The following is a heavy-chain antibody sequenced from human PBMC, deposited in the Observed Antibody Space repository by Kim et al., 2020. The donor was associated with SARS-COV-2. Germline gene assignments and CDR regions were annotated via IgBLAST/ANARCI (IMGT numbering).Heavy chain of an antibody. Sequence: GGSLRLSCAASGFTFSSYGMHWVRQAPGKGLEWVAVISYDGSNKYYADSVKGRFTISRDNSKNTLYLQMNSLRAEDTAVYYCAKEYSAIAVAAPFDYWG. D-gene: IGHD6-19*01. V-gene: IGHV3-30*18. CDR3: AKEYSAIAVAAPFDY. CDR1: GFTFSSYG. J-gene: IGHJ4*01. CDR2: ISYDGSNK.